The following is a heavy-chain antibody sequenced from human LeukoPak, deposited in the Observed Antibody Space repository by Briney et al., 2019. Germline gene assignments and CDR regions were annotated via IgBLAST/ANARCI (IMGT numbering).Heavy chain of an antibody. CDR1: GFTFSSYA. CDR2: ISYDGSNK. Sequence: PGGSLRLSCAASGFTFSSYAMSWVRQAPGKGLEWVAVISYDGSNKYYADSVKGRFTISRDNSKNTLYLQMNSLRAEDTAVYYCARCRATKAYYGDRAFDYWGQGTLVTVSS. V-gene: IGHV3-30*04. J-gene: IGHJ4*02. D-gene: IGHD4-17*01. CDR3: ARCRATKAYYGDRAFDY.